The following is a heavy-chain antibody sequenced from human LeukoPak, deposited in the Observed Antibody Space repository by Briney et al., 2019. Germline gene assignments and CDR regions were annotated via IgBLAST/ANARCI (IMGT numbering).Heavy chain of an antibody. J-gene: IGHJ6*03. Sequence: GGSLRLSCAASGFTFSSYEMNWVRQAPGKGLEWVSYISSSGSTIYYADSVKGRFTISRDNSKNTLYLQMNSLRAEDTAVYYCANRGQEVRGVITTYYYYYYMDVWGKGTTVTISS. D-gene: IGHD3-10*01. V-gene: IGHV3-48*03. CDR2: ISSSGSTI. CDR3: ANRGQEVRGVITTYYYYYYMDV. CDR1: GFTFSSYE.